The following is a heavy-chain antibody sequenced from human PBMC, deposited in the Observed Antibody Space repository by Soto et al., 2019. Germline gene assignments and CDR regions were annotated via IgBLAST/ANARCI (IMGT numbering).Heavy chain of an antibody. Sequence: PGGSLRLSCTASGFTFGEYAMSWVRQAPGKGLEWVGFIRSKAYGGTTEYAASVKGRFTISRDDSKSIAYLQMNSLKTEDTAVYYCTRDRFTYYDFWSGYAGMDVWGQGTTVTVSS. V-gene: IGHV3-49*04. CDR3: TRDRFTYYDFWSGYAGMDV. D-gene: IGHD3-3*01. CDR2: IRSKAYGGTT. CDR1: GFTFGEYA. J-gene: IGHJ6*02.